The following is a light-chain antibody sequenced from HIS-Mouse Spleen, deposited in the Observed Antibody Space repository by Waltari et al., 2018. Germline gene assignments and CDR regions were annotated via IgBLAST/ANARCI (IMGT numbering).Light chain of an antibody. Sequence: SYELTQPPSVSVSPGQTARITCSGDALPKKYAYWYQQKSGQAPVLVIYEDSKRPSGIPVRFSGYSSGKMATLTISGAQVEDEADYYCYSTDSSGNHRVFGGGTKLTVL. CDR1: ALPKKY. V-gene: IGLV3-10*01. CDR3: YSTDSSGNHRV. CDR2: EDS. J-gene: IGLJ2*01.